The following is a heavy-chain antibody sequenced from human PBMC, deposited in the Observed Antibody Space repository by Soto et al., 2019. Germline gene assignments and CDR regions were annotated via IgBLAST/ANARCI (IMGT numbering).Heavy chain of an antibody. CDR2: IGTAGDT. J-gene: IGHJ4*02. CDR3: ATGVTMVRGVIIDYFDY. CDR1: GFTFSSYD. Sequence: EVQLVESGGGLVQPGGSLRLSCAASGFTFSSYDMHWVRQATGKGLEWVSVIGTAGDTYYPGSVKGRFTISRENAKNSLYLQMNSLRAGDTAVYYCATGVTMVRGVIIDYFDYWGQGTLVTVSS. V-gene: IGHV3-13*04. D-gene: IGHD3-10*01.